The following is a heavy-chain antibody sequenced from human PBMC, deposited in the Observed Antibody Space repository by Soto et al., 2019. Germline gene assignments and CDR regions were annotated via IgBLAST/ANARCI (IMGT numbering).Heavy chain of an antibody. CDR3: AKDREEGYNFYYGMDV. J-gene: IGHJ6*02. CDR1: GASVNTYS. CDR2: IYTSAST. D-gene: IGHD3-10*01. Sequence: PSETLSLTCTVSGASVNTYSWSWIRQPAGKGLEWIGRIYTSASTNYSPSLKGRLTLSVDTSKNQVSLKLTSVTAADTAIYYCAKDREEGYNFYYGMDVWGQGATVTAP. V-gene: IGHV4-4*07.